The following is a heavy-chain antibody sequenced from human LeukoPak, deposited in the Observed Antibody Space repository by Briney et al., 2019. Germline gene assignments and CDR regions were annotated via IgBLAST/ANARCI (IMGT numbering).Heavy chain of an antibody. CDR3: ARGVVDTDSDAFDI. CDR1: GYTFTSYG. Sequence: ASVKVSCKASGYTFTSYGISWVRQAPGQGLEWMGWISGYNGNTNYVQKLRGRVTMTTDTSTSTAYMELRSLRSDDTAVYYCARGVVDTDSDAFDIWGQGTMVTVSS. V-gene: IGHV1-18*01. CDR2: ISGYNGNT. D-gene: IGHD5-18*01. J-gene: IGHJ3*02.